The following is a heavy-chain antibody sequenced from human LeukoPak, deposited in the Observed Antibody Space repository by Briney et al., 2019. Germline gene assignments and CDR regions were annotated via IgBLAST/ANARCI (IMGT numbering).Heavy chain of an antibody. Sequence: GGSLRLSCAASGFTFSTYAMSWVRQAPGRGLEWVSTISGSGASTYYADSMKGRFTISRDNSKNTLYVQMNSLRAEDTAVYYCAKDWYSSSWFDYWGQGTLVTVSS. D-gene: IGHD6-13*01. CDR1: GFTFSTYA. CDR3: AKDWYSSSWFDY. J-gene: IGHJ4*02. V-gene: IGHV3-23*01. CDR2: ISGSGAST.